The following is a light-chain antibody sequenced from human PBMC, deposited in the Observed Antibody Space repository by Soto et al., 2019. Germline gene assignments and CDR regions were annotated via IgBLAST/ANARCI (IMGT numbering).Light chain of an antibody. CDR3: CSYAGSTTFVV. CDR2: EGT. CDR1: SSDVGSYNL. V-gene: IGLV2-23*03. J-gene: IGLJ2*01. Sequence: QSALTQPASVSGSTGQSITISCTGTSSDVGSYNLVSWYQQHPGKAPKLMIYEGTKRPSGVSNRFSGSKSGNTASLTISGLQAEDEADYYGCSYAGSTTFVVFGGGTKVTVL.